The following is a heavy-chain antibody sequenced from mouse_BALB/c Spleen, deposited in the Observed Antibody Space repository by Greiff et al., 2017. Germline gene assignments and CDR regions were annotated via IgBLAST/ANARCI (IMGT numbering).Heavy chain of an antibody. CDR1: GFTFSSYG. D-gene: IGHD1-2*01. CDR2: INSNGGST. Sequence: EVKLMESGGGLVQPGGSLKLSCAASGFTFSSYGMSWVRQTPDKRLELVATINSNGGSTYYPDSVKGRFTISRDNAKNTLYLQMSSLKSEDTAMYYCAREGVHYYAWFAYWGQGTLVTVSA. J-gene: IGHJ3*01. CDR3: AREGVHYYAWFAY. V-gene: IGHV5-6-3*01.